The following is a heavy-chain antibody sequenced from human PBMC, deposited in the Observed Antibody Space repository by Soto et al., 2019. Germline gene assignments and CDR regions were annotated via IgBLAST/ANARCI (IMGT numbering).Heavy chain of an antibody. CDR1: GFTFSSYG. V-gene: IGHV3-33*01. Sequence: GGSLRLSCAASGFTFSSYGMHWVRQAPGKGLEWVAVIWYDGSNKYYADSVKGRFTISRDNSKNTLYLQMNSLRAEDTAVYYCARAQRKGGYDYYYYYYGMDVWGQGTTVTVSS. D-gene: IGHD5-12*01. J-gene: IGHJ6*02. CDR3: ARAQRKGGYDYYYYYYGMDV. CDR2: IWYDGSNK.